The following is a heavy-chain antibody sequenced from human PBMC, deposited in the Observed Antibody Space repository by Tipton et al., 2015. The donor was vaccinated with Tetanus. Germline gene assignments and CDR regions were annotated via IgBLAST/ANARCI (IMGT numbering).Heavy chain of an antibody. D-gene: IGHD3-16*01. CDR1: RGSINKNY. CDR2: VFYSGST. J-gene: IGHJ3*02. Sequence: TLSLTCTVSRGSINKNYWSWIRQPPGKGLEWLGYVFYSGSTDLNPSLKSRVTISVDTSNNLFSLKLTSVTTADTAVYYCARSGGRRYAFDIWGQGTMVTVSS. V-gene: IGHV4-59*01. CDR3: ARSGGRRYAFDI.